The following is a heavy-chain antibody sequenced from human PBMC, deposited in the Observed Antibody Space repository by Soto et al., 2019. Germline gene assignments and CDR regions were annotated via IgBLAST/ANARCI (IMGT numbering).Heavy chain of an antibody. CDR2: IYPDDSDT. Sequence: VESLKISCQASRYQFKGYWIGWGRQMPGKGLEWMGIIYPDDSDTRYSPSFEGQVTISVDTSISTAYLQWKTLKASDTAIYYCVQTTTGDSWGQGTQVTVSS. V-gene: IGHV5-51*01. CDR1: RYQFKGYW. CDR3: VQTTTGDS. D-gene: IGHD4-17*01. J-gene: IGHJ5*01.